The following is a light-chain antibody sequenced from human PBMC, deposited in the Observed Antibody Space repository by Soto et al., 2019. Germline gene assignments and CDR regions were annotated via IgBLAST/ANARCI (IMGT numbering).Light chain of an antibody. CDR3: QQYNDYSWT. J-gene: IGKJ1*01. Sequence: EIQRTQTTSTLSASVGDRVTITCRASQSISSWLAWYQQKPGKAPKLLIYKASSVESGVPSRFSGSGSGTEFTLTISSLQPDDVAIYYCQQYNDYSWTFGQGTKVDIK. CDR2: KAS. V-gene: IGKV1-5*03. CDR1: QSISSW.